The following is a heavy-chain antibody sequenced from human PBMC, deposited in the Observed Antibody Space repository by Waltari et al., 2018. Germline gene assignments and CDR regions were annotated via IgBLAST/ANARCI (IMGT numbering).Heavy chain of an antibody. CDR1: GGSISSGSYY. J-gene: IGHJ3*02. D-gene: IGHD1-7*01. CDR3: ARPLTGTTYAFDI. V-gene: IGHV4-61*09. CDR2: IYTSGST. Sequence: QVQLQESGPGLVKPSQTLSLTCTVSGGSISSGSYYWSWIRQPAGKGLEWIGYIYTSGSTNYHPSLKSRVTISVDTSKNQFSLKLSSVTAADTAVYYCARPLTGTTYAFDIWGQGTMVTVSS.